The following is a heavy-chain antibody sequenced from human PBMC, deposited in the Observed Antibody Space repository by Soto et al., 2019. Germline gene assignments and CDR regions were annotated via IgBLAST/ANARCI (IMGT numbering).Heavy chain of an antibody. D-gene: IGHD2-21*02. J-gene: IGHJ4*02. CDR3: ARDGSTRTAYCGGDCSHDY. CDR2: ISYDGSNK. CDR1: GFTFSSYA. Sequence: QVQLVESGGGVVQPGRSLRLSCAASGFTFSSYAMHWVRQAPGKGLEWVAVISYDGSNKYYADSVKGRFTISRDNSKNTLYLQMNSLRAEDTAVYYCARDGSTRTAYCGGDCSHDYWGQGTLVTVSS. V-gene: IGHV3-30-3*01.